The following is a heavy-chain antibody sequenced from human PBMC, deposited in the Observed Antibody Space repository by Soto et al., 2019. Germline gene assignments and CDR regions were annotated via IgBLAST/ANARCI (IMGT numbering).Heavy chain of an antibody. CDR3: GKVLVGATGHTDSDS. D-gene: IGHD2-15*01. Sequence: SETLSLTCTVSGGSIYRSGYYWGWIRQPPGRGLEWIGNIDYNGVTYSNPSLKSRVTISRDTSKNQFSLKLTSVTTADTALYYCGKVLVGATGHTDSDSWGPGTPVTVSS. CDR2: IDYNGVT. J-gene: IGHJ4*02. V-gene: IGHV4-39*01. CDR1: GGSIYRSGYY.